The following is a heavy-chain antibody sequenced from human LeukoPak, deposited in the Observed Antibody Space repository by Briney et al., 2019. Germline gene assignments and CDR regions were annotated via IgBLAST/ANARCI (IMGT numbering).Heavy chain of an antibody. CDR1: GHSFTNHS. CDR2: INLGDSET. Sequence: GESLTISCEASGHSFTNHSIGWVRQMPGKGLEWMGIINLGDSETQYSPSFQGQVTISLDKSISTAYLQWRSLKVSDTAMYYCARRPYSGSPNWFDPWGQGTLVTVSS. J-gene: IGHJ5*02. D-gene: IGHD1-26*01. CDR3: ARRPYSGSPNWFDP. V-gene: IGHV5-51*01.